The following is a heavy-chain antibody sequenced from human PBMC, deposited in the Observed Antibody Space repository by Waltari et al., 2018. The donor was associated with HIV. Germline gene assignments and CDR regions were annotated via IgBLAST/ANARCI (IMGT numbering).Heavy chain of an antibody. CDR2: IKRKIDGETA. Sequence: EVRLVESGGGLVKPGGSHIISCKASGFDFSHAWMSWVRQAPGKGLEWLGRIKRKIDGETADYTQSVQGRFSISRDDSTNTLYLEMNRLKSEDTAVYYCTTDKSWSPDYWGQGTLVTVSS. CDR3: TTDKSWSPDY. CDR1: GFDFSHAW. J-gene: IGHJ4*02. V-gene: IGHV3-15*01.